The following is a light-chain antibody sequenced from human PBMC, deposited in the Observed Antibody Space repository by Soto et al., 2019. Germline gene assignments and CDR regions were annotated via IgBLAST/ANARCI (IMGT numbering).Light chain of an antibody. V-gene: IGKV1-5*01. CDR2: DAS. CDR1: QGISNW. CDR3: QQYDTYPLT. Sequence: DIQMTQSPSTLSASVGDRVTITCRASQGISNWLAWYQQRPGKAPKLLIYDASNLESGVPSRFSGSGSGTEFTLTVSSLQPDDFATYYCQQYDTYPLTVGGGTKVDIK. J-gene: IGKJ4*01.